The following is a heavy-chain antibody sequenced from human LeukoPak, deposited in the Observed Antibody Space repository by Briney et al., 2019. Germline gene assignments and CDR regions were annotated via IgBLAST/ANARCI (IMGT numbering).Heavy chain of an antibody. CDR3: AKGHDDFRQFDY. D-gene: IGHD3-3*01. V-gene: IGHV1-69*01. CDR2: IIPIFGTG. J-gene: IGHJ4*02. Sequence: SVKVSCTASGGTFANYAISWVRNAPGQGLEWMGGIIPIFGTGDSAQKFKGRLNIPADESTRTTYMELSSLRSEDTAVYYCAKGHDDFRQFDYWGQGTLVTVSS. CDR1: GGTFANYA.